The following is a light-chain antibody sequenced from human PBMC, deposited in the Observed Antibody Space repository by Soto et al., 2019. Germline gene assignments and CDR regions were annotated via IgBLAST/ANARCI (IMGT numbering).Light chain of an antibody. CDR2: AAS. V-gene: IGKV1-39*01. J-gene: IGKJ1*01. CDR3: QQSYSK. Sequence: DIQMTQSPSSLSASVGDRVTITCRASQSISSYLNWYQQKPGKAPKLLIYAASSLQSGVPSRFSGSGSGTDFTLTISSLQPEDFATYYCQQSYSKFGQGTRWIS. CDR1: QSISSY.